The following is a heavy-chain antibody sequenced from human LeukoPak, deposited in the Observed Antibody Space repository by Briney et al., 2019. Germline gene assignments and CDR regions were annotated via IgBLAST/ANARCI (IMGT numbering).Heavy chain of an antibody. Sequence: SETLSLTCTVSGGTISSYYWNWIRQPPGKGLEWIGYIHDSGSTKYNPSLKSRVTISVETSKNQFSLKLSSVTAADTAVYYYARWYYSGRVFHYWGEGTLVTGSS. V-gene: IGHV4-59*08. D-gene: IGHD6-19*01. CDR2: IHDSGST. J-gene: IGHJ4*02. CDR1: GGTISSYY. CDR3: ARWYYSGRVFHY.